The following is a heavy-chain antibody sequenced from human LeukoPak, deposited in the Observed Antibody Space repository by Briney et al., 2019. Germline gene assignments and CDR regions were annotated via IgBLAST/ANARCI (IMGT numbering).Heavy chain of an antibody. D-gene: IGHD5-12*01. CDR3: ARGRLNSGYDLFI. Sequence: GASVKVSCKASGYTFTSYDINWVRQATGQGLEWMGWMNPNSGNTGYAQEFQGRVTMTRNTSISTAYMELSSLRSEDTAVYYCARGRLNSGYDLFIWGQGTLVTVSS. CDR1: GYTFTSYD. J-gene: IGHJ4*02. CDR2: MNPNSGNT. V-gene: IGHV1-8*01.